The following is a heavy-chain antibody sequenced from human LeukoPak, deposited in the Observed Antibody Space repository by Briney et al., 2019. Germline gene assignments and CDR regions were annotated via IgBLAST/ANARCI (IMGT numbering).Heavy chain of an antibody. J-gene: IGHJ4*02. CDR2: ISAYNGNT. CDR3: ARDPDVSSGWYYFDY. CDR1: GYTFTSYG. Sequence: GASVKVSCKASGYTFTSYGISWVRQAPGQGLEWMGWISAYNGNTNYAQKLQGRVTMTTDTSTSTAYMELRSLRSDDTAVYYCARDPDVSSGWYYFDYWGQGTLVTVSS. D-gene: IGHD6-19*01. V-gene: IGHV1-18*01.